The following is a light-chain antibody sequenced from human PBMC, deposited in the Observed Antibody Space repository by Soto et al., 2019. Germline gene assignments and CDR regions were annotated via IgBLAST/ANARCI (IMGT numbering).Light chain of an antibody. CDR2: GAS. CDR1: QSVSSSY. CDR3: QQYGSSPRT. Sequence: EIVLTQSPGTLSLSPGERATLSCRASQSVSSSYLAWYQQKPGQAPRLLIYGASSRATGIPDRFSGSGSGTDFTLTISRLEREDFAVYYCQQYGSSPRTFGQGTEVEIK. V-gene: IGKV3-20*01. J-gene: IGKJ1*01.